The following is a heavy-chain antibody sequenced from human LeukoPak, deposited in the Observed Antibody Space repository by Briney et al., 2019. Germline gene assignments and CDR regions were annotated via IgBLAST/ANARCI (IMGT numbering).Heavy chain of an antibody. D-gene: IGHD1-26*01. J-gene: IGHJ4*02. CDR1: GDSMRSFY. CDR3: ARDGGSGRYVY. CDR2: ISGSGTT. V-gene: IGHV4-4*07. Sequence: SETLSLTCTVSGDSMRSFYRNWIRQPAGKGLEWIGRISGSGTTNYNPSLKSRLTMSVDRSKNQFSLRLSSLTAADTAVYYCARDGGSGRYVYWGQGTLVTVSS.